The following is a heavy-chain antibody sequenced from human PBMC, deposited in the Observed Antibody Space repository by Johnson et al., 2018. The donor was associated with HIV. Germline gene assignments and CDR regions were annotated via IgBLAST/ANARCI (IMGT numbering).Heavy chain of an antibody. D-gene: IGHD1-1*01. CDR2: ISSDGSST. CDR1: GFTFSSYA. Sequence: EVQLVESGGGLVQPGGSLRLSCAASGFTFSSYAMSWVRQAPGKGLVWVSRISSDGSSTYYADSVKGRFTISRDNAKNTMFVQMNSLRAEDTAVYYCARSGPNWAFDFWGQGTMVTVSS. CDR3: ARSGPNWAFDF. J-gene: IGHJ3*01. V-gene: IGHV3-74*02.